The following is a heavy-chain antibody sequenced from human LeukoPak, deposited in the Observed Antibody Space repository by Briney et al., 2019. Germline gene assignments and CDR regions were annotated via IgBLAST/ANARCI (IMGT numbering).Heavy chain of an antibody. D-gene: IGHD3-10*01. V-gene: IGHV1-8*01. CDR2: MNPNSGNT. CDR3: ARVTMVRGVVYYYYGMDV. J-gene: IGHJ6*02. Sequence: ASVTVSCKASGYTFTSYDINWVRQAPGQGLEWMGWMNPNSGNTGYAQKFQGRVTMTRNTSISTAYMELSSLRSEDTAVYYCARVTMVRGVVYYYYGMDVWGQGTTVTVSS. CDR1: GYTFTSYD.